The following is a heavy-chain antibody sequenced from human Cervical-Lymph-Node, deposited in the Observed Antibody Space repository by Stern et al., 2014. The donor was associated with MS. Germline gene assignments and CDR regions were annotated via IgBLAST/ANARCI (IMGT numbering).Heavy chain of an antibody. Sequence: QLVQSGSELKKPWASVKISCKASGYLFTNNAINWVRQAPGQGLEWMGWISANTGSPTEAQGFTGRFAFTLDTSVSTAYLQITSLKAEDTAVYYCARKRSFYFDSWGQGTLVTVSS. D-gene: IGHD3-3*01. CDR3: ARKRSFYFDS. J-gene: IGHJ4*02. V-gene: IGHV7-4-1*02. CDR2: ISANTGSP. CDR1: GYLFTNNA.